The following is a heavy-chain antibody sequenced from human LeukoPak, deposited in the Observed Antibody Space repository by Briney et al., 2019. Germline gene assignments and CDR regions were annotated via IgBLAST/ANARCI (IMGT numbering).Heavy chain of an antibody. CDR3: AKDEYDSSGYYSPYFDY. D-gene: IGHD3-22*01. CDR2: ISYDGNNK. Sequence: HPGGSLRLSCAASGFTFSSYAMHWVRQAPGKGLAWVALISYDGNNKDYADSVKGRFTISRDNSKNTLYLQMNSLRAEDTATYYCAKDEYDSSGYYSPYFDYWGQGTLVTVSS. V-gene: IGHV3-30*04. J-gene: IGHJ4*02. CDR1: GFTFSSYA.